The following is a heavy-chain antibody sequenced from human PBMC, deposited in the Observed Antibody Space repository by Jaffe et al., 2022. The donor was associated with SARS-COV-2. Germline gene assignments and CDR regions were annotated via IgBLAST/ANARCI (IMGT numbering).Heavy chain of an antibody. CDR1: GFTVSSNY. V-gene: IGHV3-53*01. J-gene: IGHJ6*02. D-gene: IGHD5-12*01. Sequence: EVQLVESGGGLIQPGGSLRLSCAASGFTVSSNYMSWVRQAPGKGLEWVSVIYSGGSTYYADSVKGRFTISRDNSKNTLYLQMNSLRAEDTAVYYCARLAWLLDYYGMDVWGQGTTVTVSS. CDR2: IYSGGST. CDR3: ARLAWLLDYYGMDV.